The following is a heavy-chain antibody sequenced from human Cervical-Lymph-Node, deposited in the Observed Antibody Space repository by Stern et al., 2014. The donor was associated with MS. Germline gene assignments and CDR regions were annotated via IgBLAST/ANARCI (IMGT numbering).Heavy chain of an antibody. CDR3: AKTRFSKAWNSRFDN. CDR2: LSYDGVNK. J-gene: IGHJ4*02. CDR1: GFSFRNYG. D-gene: IGHD1-7*01. V-gene: IGHV3-30*18. Sequence: QVQLVESGGSVVQPGTFLRISCAASGFSFRNYGMHWVRQAPGKGLEWGAVLSYDGVNKYYTDSVKGRFTISRDNSQNTLYLEMNSLTTEDTAVYYCAKTRFSKAWNSRFDNWGQGTRVTVSS.